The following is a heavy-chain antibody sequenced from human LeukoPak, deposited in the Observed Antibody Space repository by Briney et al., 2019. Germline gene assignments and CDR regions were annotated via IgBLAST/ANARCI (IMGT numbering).Heavy chain of an antibody. J-gene: IGHJ4*02. CDR1: GSSISSYY. D-gene: IGHD3-22*01. V-gene: IGHV4-59*01. CDR2: IYYSGST. Sequence: PSETLSLTCTVSGSSISSYYWSWIRQPPGKGLEWIGYIYYSGSTNYNPSLKSRVTISVDTSKNKFSLKLSSVTAADTAVYYCVRGLGYYDSSVGYWGQGTLVTVSS. CDR3: VRGLGYYDSSVGY.